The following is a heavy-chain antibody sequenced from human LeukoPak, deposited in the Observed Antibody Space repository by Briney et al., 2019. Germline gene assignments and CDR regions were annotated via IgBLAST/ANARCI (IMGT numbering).Heavy chain of an antibody. CDR3: AKAKGWRYYDFWSGYPLGMDV. V-gene: IGHV3-23*01. CDR2: ISGSGGST. J-gene: IGHJ6*02. D-gene: IGHD3-3*01. CDR1: GFTLSSYA. Sequence: GGSLRLSCAASGFTLSSYAMSWVRQAPGKGLEWVSAISGSGGSTYYADSVKGRFTISRDNSKNTLYLQMNSLRAEDTAVYYCAKAKGWRYYDFWSGYPLGMDVWGQGTTVTVAS.